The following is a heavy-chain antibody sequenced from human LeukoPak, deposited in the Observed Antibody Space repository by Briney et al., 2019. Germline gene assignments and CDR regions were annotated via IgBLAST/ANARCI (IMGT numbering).Heavy chain of an antibody. V-gene: IGHV3-30-3*01. D-gene: IGHD2-2*01. Sequence: GRSLRLSCAASGFTFSSYAMHRVRQAPGKGLEWVAVISYDGSNKYYADSVKGRFTISRDNSKNTLYLQMNSLRAEDTAVYYCARDPPDIVVVPAANYLHWFDPWGQGTLVTVSS. CDR2: ISYDGSNK. J-gene: IGHJ5*02. CDR1: GFTFSSYA. CDR3: ARDPPDIVVVPAANYLHWFDP.